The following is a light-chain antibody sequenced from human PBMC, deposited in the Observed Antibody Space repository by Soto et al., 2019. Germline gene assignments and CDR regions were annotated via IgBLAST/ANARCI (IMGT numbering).Light chain of an antibody. CDR2: AAS. CDR3: QQYRNSPFT. CDR1: QSLSSNY. J-gene: IGKJ2*01. V-gene: IGKV3D-20*01. Sequence: ESVLPQSPATLSLSPGDRATLSCGASQSLSSNYLGWYQQKPGLAPRLLIYAASTRATGIPDRFSGSASGTDFTLTISRLEPEDSAVYYCQQYRNSPFTFGQGTKLEIK.